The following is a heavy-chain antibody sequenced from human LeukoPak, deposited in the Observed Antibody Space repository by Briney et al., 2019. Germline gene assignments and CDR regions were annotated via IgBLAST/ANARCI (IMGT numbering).Heavy chain of an antibody. J-gene: IGHJ4*02. Sequence: SETLSLTCTVSGGSITSYYWNWIRQPPGKGLEWIGYISYSGSTNYNPSLSSRVTIPVDTSKNRFSLKLSSVTAADTAVYYCARARSGYSSLDYWGQGALVTVSS. V-gene: IGHV4-59*01. CDR3: ARARSGYSSLDY. D-gene: IGHD6-19*01. CDR1: GGSITSYY. CDR2: ISYSGST.